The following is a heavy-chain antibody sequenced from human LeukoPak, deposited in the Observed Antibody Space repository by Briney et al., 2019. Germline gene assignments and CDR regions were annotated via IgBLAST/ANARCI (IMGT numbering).Heavy chain of an antibody. D-gene: IGHD6-25*01. CDR2: ISYMGDHR. Sequence: GESLRLSCTASGFTFSDCDMNWFRQAPGKGLQWVSSISYMGDHRYYADSAKGRFTISRDNAKNSLYLQMDNLRADDTAVYYCGKAFPHLRVAAAGDYWGQGTLVTVSS. CDR1: GFTFSDCD. CDR3: GKAFPHLRVAAAGDY. J-gene: IGHJ4*02. V-gene: IGHV3-21*06.